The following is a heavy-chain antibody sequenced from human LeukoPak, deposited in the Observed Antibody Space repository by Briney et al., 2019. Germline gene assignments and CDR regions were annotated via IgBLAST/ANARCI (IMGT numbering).Heavy chain of an antibody. Sequence: GGSLRLSCAASGFTFSSYSMNWVRQAPGKGLEWVSSISSSSYIYYADSVKGRFTISRDNAKNSLYLQMNSLRADDTAVYYCARDYGGSSPFDYWGQGTLVTVSS. D-gene: IGHD4-23*01. CDR2: ISSSSYI. V-gene: IGHV3-21*01. CDR3: ARDYGGSSPFDY. CDR1: GFTFSSYS. J-gene: IGHJ4*02.